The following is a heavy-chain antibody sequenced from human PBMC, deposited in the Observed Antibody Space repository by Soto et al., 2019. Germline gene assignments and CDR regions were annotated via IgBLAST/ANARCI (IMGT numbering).Heavy chain of an antibody. D-gene: IGHD6-6*01. J-gene: IGHJ4*02. CDR3: ARLMYSSSSVVGHYFDY. CDR2: TRNKANSYTT. Sequence: GGSLRLSCAASGFTFSDHYMDWVRQAPGKGLEWVGRTRNKANSYTTEYAASVKGRFTISRDDSKNSLYLQINSLKTEDTAVYYCARLMYSSSSVVGHYFDYWGQGTLVTVSS. V-gene: IGHV3-72*01. CDR1: GFTFSDHY.